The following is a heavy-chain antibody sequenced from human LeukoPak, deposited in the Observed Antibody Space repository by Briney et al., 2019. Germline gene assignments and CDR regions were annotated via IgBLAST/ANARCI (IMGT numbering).Heavy chain of an antibody. CDR2: IIPILGRA. D-gene: IGHD6-13*01. V-gene: IGHV1-69*04. Sequence: ASVKVSCKASGYTFTGYYIHWVRQAPGQGLEWMGRIIPILGRAKSAQKFQDRVTITADKSTSSAYMELNSLRSEDTAVYFCARETILSAGQIDFWGRGTLVTVSS. J-gene: IGHJ4*02. CDR1: GYTFTGYY. CDR3: ARETILSAGQIDF.